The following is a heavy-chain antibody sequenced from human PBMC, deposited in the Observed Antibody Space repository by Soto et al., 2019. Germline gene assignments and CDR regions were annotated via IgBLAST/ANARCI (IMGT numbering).Heavy chain of an antibody. Sequence: QVQLVQSGAEVKKPGASVKVSCKASGYTFTSYYINWVRQATGQGLQWMGWMDPKSGNTGYAQKFQGRVTMTRNTSISTAYMELSRLTFEDTAVYYCARSPPHGAGVGDLWGQGTTVTVSS. CDR2: MDPKSGNT. CDR3: ARSPPHGAGVGDL. CDR1: GYTFTSYY. V-gene: IGHV1-8*01. J-gene: IGHJ6*02. D-gene: IGHD3-16*01.